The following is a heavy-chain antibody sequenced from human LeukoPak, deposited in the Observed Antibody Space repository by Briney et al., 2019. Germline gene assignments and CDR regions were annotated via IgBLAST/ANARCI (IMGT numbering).Heavy chain of an antibody. CDR3: ARLVDTAMVNGMDV. Sequence: ASVKVSCKASGYTFTSYDINWVRQATGQGLEWMGWMNPNSGNTGYAQKFQGRVTMTRNTSISTAYMELSSLRSEDTAVYYCARLVDTAMVNGMDVWGQGTTVTVSS. V-gene: IGHV1-8*01. D-gene: IGHD5-18*01. CDR2: MNPNSGNT. CDR1: GYTFTSYD. J-gene: IGHJ6*02.